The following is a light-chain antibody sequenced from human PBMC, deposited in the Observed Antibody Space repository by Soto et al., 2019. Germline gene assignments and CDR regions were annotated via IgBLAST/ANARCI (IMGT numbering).Light chain of an antibody. CDR3: HQRNK. CDR1: QSVSSDY. J-gene: IGKJ2*01. CDR2: EAS. Sequence: ENVLTHSPGTLSLSPWEIATLSCRASQSVSSDYLAWYQQKPAQPPRLLIYEASTRAIGIPDRFSGSGSGTDFTLTIRRLATEDFAVYFWHQRNKFGHGT. V-gene: IGKV3D-20*02.